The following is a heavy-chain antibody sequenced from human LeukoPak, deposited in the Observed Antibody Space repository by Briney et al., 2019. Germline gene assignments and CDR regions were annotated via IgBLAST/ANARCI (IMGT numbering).Heavy chain of an antibody. Sequence: QTGGSLRLSCAASGFTFSSYGMSWVRQAPGKGLEWVSAISGSGGSTYSADSVKGRFTISRDNSKNTLYLQMNSLRAEDTDVYYCAKGGEAKWFGELIKTQYCYYMDVWGKGTTVTVSS. CDR3: AKGGEAKWFGELIKTQYCYYMDV. J-gene: IGHJ6*03. D-gene: IGHD3-10*01. CDR1: GFTFSSYG. CDR2: ISGSGGST. V-gene: IGHV3-23*01.